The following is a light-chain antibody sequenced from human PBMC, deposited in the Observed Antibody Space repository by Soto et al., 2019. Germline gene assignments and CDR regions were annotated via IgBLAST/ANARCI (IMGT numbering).Light chain of an antibody. Sequence: EIVLTQSPATLSLSPGERATLSCSASQSVSSYLSRYQQKPGQAPRLLLYDASNRATGIPPRFSGSGSGTAFTLTISSLEHEDVAFCYCHRRSNRPLFGPGTKVDIK. V-gene: IGKV3-11*01. CDR1: QSVSSY. CDR3: HRRSNRPL. CDR2: DAS. J-gene: IGKJ3*01.